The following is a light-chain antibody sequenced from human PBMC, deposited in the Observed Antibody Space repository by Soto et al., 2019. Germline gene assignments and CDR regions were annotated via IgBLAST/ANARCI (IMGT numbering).Light chain of an antibody. V-gene: IGKV1-5*01. J-gene: IGKJ1*01. CDR1: QSVSTW. Sequence: DIQMTQSPSTLSASVGDRVTITFRASQSVSTWLAWYQQKPGKAPKLLIYDASSLESGVPSRFSGSGSGTEFTLTISSLRPDDFATYYCQQYNSYWTFGQGTKVDIK. CDR2: DAS. CDR3: QQYNSYWT.